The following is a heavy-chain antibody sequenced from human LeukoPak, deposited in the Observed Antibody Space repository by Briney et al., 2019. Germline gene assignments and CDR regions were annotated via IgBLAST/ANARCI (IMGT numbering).Heavy chain of an antibody. Sequence: SETLSLTCTVSGGSISSYYWSWIRQPPGEGLEWIGYIYYSGSTNYNPSLKSRVTISVDTSKNQFSLKLSSVTAADTAVYYCARADWGIAAAGTLYYFDYWGQGTLVTVSS. CDR2: IYYSGST. D-gene: IGHD6-13*01. CDR3: ARADWGIAAAGTLYYFDY. V-gene: IGHV4-59*01. CDR1: GGSISSYY. J-gene: IGHJ4*02.